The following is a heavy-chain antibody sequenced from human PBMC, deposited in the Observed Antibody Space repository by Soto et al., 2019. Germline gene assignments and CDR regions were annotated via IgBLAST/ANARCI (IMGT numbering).Heavy chain of an antibody. Sequence: QVNLVQSGAEVKKPGASVNVSCKASGYPFTSYGINWVRQAPGQGLEWMGWISSNNGKTDFAQKFQGSVTMTTDTSTNTAYMELRGLRSDDTAVYYCTRDGGYSRGCDFWGQGSLVTVSS. V-gene: IGHV1-18*04. D-gene: IGHD5-18*01. J-gene: IGHJ4*02. CDR1: GYPFTSYG. CDR2: ISSNNGKT. CDR3: TRDGGYSRGCDF.